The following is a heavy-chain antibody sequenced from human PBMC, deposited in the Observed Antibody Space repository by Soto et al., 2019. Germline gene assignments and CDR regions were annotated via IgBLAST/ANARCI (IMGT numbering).Heavy chain of an antibody. D-gene: IGHD3-3*01. J-gene: IGHJ4*02. CDR2: INPSGGST. V-gene: IGHV1-46*03. CDR3: ARGNDFWYGYFLPPCDY. CDR1: GYTFTSYY. Sequence: ASVKVSCKAAGYTFTSYYMHWVRQAPGQGLEWMGIINPSGGSTSYAQKFQGRVTMTRDTSTSTVYMELSSLRSEDTAVYYCARGNDFWYGYFLPPCDYWGQGTLVTVSS.